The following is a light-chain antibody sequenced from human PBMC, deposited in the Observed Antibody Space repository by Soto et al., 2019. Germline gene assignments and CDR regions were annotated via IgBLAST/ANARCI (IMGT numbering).Light chain of an antibody. CDR3: SSYAGSKNRYV. J-gene: IGLJ1*01. Sequence: SALTQPPSASGSRGQSVTISCTGTSSDVGGYNFVSWYQQHPGKAPKVILYEVTKRPSGVPDRFSGSKSGNTASLTVSGLQTEDEAHYYCSSYAGSKNRYVFGTGTKVTVL. CDR2: EVT. V-gene: IGLV2-8*01. CDR1: SSDVGGYNF.